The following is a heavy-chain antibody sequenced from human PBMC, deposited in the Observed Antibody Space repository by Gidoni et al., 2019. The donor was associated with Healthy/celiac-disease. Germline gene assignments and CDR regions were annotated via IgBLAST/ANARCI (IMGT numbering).Heavy chain of an antibody. J-gene: IGHJ6*04. V-gene: IGHV3-30-3*01. Sequence: QVQLVESGGGVVQPGRSLRLSCAASGFTFSRYAMHWVRQAPGKGLEWVAVISYDGSNKYYADSVKGRFTISRDNSKNTLYLQMSSLRAEDTAVYYCARGGYGDSEPYYYGMDVWGKGTTVTVSS. CDR1: GFTFSRYA. CDR2: ISYDGSNK. CDR3: ARGGYGDSEPYYYGMDV. D-gene: IGHD4-17*01.